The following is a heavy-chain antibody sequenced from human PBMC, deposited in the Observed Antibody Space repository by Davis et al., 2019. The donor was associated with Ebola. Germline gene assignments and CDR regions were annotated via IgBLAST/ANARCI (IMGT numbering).Heavy chain of an antibody. Sequence: SETLSLTCTVSGDSISTYYWGWIRQPPGEGLEWIGHINYSGRTNHNPPLKSRVTISIDASKNQFSLKLSSVTGADTAVYYCARHTYYYDSSGYYPPLYDFQFWGQGTLVSVSS. V-gene: IGHV4-59*08. J-gene: IGHJ4*02. CDR3: ARHTYYYDSSGYYPPLYDFQF. CDR2: INYSGRT. CDR1: GDSISTYY. D-gene: IGHD3-22*01.